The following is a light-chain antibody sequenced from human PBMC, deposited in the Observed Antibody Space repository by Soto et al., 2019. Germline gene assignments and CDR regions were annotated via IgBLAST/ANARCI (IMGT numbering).Light chain of an antibody. Sequence: DIQMTQSPSTLSASVGDRVTITCRASQSINSWLSWYQQKPGNAPNLLISYASSLESGVTSRFSGSGSGTEFSLPISSLQPGDFATYYCQQYNYCPSTFGQGTKLEIK. CDR1: QSINSW. J-gene: IGKJ2*01. CDR3: QQYNYCPST. V-gene: IGKV1-5*01. CDR2: YAS.